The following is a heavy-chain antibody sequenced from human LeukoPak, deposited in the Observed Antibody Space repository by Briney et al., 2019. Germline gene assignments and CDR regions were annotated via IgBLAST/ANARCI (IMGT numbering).Heavy chain of an antibody. J-gene: IGHJ4*02. V-gene: IGHV4-61*02. CDR1: GGSISSGSYY. D-gene: IGHD2-2*02. CDR2: IYTSGST. CDR3: ASSFNGGYCSSTSCYNRFDY. Sequence: SETLSLTCTVSGGSISSGSYYWSWIRQPAGKGRVWIGRIYTSGSTNYNPSLKSRVTISVDTSKNQFSLKLSSVTAADTAVYYCASSFNGGYCSSTSCYNRFDYWGQGTLVTVSS.